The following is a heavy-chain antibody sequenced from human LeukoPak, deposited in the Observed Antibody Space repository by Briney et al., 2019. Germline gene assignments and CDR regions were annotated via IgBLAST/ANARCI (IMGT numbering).Heavy chain of an antibody. J-gene: IGHJ4*02. CDR2: ISSRDNLI. D-gene: IGHD3-10*01. CDR3: AREQWFRWEF. V-gene: IGHV3-11*01. CDR1: GFVVNDYY. Sequence: PGGSLRLSCAASGFVVNDYYMNWIRLAPGKGLEWVSYISSRDNLIYYADSVKGRFTISTDNAKNAVFLQLNRLTVEDTAVYYCAREQWFRWEFWGQGVLVTASS.